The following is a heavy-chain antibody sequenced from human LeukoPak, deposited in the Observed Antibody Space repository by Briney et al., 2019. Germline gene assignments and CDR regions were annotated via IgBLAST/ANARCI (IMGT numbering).Heavy chain of an antibody. D-gene: IGHD1-26*01. CDR2: IYYSGST. CDR1: GGSISSSSYY. V-gene: IGHV4-39*07. Sequence: SETLSLTCTVSGGSISSSSYYWGWIRQPPGTGLEWIGSIYYSGSTYYNPSLKSRVTISVDTSKNQFSLKLSSVTAADTAVYYCARDEVGATGFYWGQGTLVTVSS. J-gene: IGHJ4*02. CDR3: ARDEVGATGFY.